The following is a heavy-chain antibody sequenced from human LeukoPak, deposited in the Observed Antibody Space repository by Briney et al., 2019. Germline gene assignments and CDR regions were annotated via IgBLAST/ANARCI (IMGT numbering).Heavy chain of an antibody. V-gene: IGHV3-74*01. J-gene: IGHJ4*02. D-gene: IGHD1-20*01. CDR1: GFTFSSHW. CDR3: GRAYNWTLLDY. Sequence: PGGSLRLSCAASGFTFSSHWMHWVRQAPGKGLLWVSRISTDGSSTTYADFVKGRFTISRDNAKNTLYLQMNSLRAEDTAVYYCGRAYNWTLLDYWGQGTLVTVSS. CDR2: ISTDGSST.